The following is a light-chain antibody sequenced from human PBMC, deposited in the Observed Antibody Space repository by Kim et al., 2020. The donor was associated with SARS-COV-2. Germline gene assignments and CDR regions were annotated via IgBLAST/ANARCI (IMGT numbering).Light chain of an antibody. Sequence: DIQMTQSPSTLSASVGDRVTITCRASQSIGSWLAWYQQKPGKAPKLLIYDASSLESGVPSRFSGSGSGTEFTLTISSLQPDDFATYYCQQFNSYSTFGQGTKLEI. CDR3: QQFNSYST. V-gene: IGKV1-5*01. J-gene: IGKJ2*01. CDR2: DAS. CDR1: QSIGSW.